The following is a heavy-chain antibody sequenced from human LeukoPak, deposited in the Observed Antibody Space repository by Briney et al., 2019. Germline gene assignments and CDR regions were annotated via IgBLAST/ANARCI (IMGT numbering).Heavy chain of an antibody. V-gene: IGHV3-23*01. Sequence: GGSLRLSCAASGFTFSSYAMSWVHRAPGKGLEGVSAISASDNNTYYADSVKGRFTISRDNSKNTLSLQMNSLRAEDTALYYCVKDHWGSYYSLFDSWGQGTLVTVSS. CDR3: VKDHWGSYYSLFDS. CDR1: GFTFSSYA. J-gene: IGHJ4*02. CDR2: ISASDNNT. D-gene: IGHD1-26*01.